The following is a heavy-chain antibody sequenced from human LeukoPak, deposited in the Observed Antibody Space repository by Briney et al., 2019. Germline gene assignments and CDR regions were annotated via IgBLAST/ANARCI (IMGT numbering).Heavy chain of an antibody. D-gene: IGHD3-22*01. Sequence: PGGSLRLSCAASGFTFSSYAMSWVRQAPGEGLEWVSAISGSGGSTYYADSVKGRFTISRDNSKNTLYLQMNSLRAEDTAVYYCAKASSLGSSGYYFDYFDYWGQGTLVTVSS. CDR1: GFTFSSYA. J-gene: IGHJ4*02. V-gene: IGHV3-23*01. CDR3: AKASSLGSSGYYFDYFDY. CDR2: ISGSGGST.